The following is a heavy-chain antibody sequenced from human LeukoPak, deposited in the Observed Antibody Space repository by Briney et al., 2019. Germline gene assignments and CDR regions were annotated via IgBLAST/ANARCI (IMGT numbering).Heavy chain of an antibody. CDR1: GFTFSDYY. D-gene: IGHD6-13*01. CDR3: ARGGSSSWYHNWSDP. Sequence: GSLRLSCAASGFTFSDYYMSWIRQPPGKGLEWIGEINHSGSTNYNPSLKSRVTISVDTSKNQFSLKLSSVTAADTAVYYCARGGSSSWYHNWSDPWGQGTLVTVSS. V-gene: IGHV4-34*01. CDR2: INHSGST. J-gene: IGHJ5*02.